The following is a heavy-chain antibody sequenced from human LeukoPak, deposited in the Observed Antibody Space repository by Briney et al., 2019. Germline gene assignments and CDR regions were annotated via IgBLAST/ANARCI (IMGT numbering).Heavy chain of an antibody. CDR2: FDPEDGET. CDR3: ATDLVITMVRGVIWDY. D-gene: IGHD3-10*01. J-gene: IGHJ4*02. Sequence: ASVKVSCKVSGYTLTELSMHWVRQAPGKGLEWMGGFDPEDGETIYAQKFQGRVTMTEDTSTDTAYMELSSLRSEDTAVYYCATDLVITMVRGVIWDYWGQGTLVTVSS. V-gene: IGHV1-24*01. CDR1: GYTLTELS.